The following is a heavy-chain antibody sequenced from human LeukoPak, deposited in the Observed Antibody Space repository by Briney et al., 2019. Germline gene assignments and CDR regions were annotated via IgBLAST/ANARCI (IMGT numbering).Heavy chain of an antibody. D-gene: IGHD6-19*01. CDR3: ARVGFSGWYQIDP. CDR1: GGSISSYY. J-gene: IGHJ5*02. V-gene: IGHV4-59*05. Sequence: SETLSLTCTVSGGSISSYYWSWIRQPAGKGLEWIGSIYYSGSTYYDPSLKSRVTISVDTSKNQFSLQLNSVTPEDTAVYYCARVGFSGWYQIDPWGQGTLVTVSS. CDR2: IYYSGST.